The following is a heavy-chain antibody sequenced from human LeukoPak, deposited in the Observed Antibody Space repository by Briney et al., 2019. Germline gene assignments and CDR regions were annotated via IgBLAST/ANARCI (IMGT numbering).Heavy chain of an antibody. J-gene: IGHJ5*02. CDR2: INHSGST. Sequence: PSETLSLTCAVYGGSFSGYYWSWIRQPPGKGLEWIGEINHSGSTNYNPSLKSRVTISVDTSKNQFSLKLSSVTAADTAVYYCAAQYCTSISCYRAWFDPWGQGTLVTVSS. V-gene: IGHV4-34*01. D-gene: IGHD2-2*01. CDR1: GGSFSGYY. CDR3: AAQYCTSISCYRAWFDP.